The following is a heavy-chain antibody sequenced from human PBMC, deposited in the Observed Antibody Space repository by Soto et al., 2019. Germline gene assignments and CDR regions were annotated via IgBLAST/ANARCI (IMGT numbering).Heavy chain of an antibody. V-gene: IGHV3-23*01. CDR3: AKDRPANWGVKSPGVNWFDS. Sequence: AGGSLRLSCAASGFTFTIYAMSWVRQAPGKGLEWVSTISGSGVSTYYADSVKGRFTISRDNTKNTLYLQVNSLRAEDTAVYYCAKDRPANWGVKSPGVNWFDSWGRGTRVTVSS. D-gene: IGHD7-27*01. J-gene: IGHJ5*01. CDR2: ISGSGVST. CDR1: GFTFTIYA.